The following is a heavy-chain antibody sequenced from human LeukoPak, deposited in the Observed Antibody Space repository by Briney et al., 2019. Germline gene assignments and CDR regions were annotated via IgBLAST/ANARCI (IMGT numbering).Heavy chain of an antibody. V-gene: IGHV4-31*03. CDR1: GGSISSGGYY. CDR2: IYYSGST. Sequence: SQTLSLTRTVSGGSISSGGYYWSWIRQHPWKGLEWIGYIYYSGSTYYNPSLKSRVTISVDTSKNQFSLKLSSVTAADTAVYYCARTYYDFWSGYYYYYYYYMDVWGQGTLVIVSS. J-gene: IGHJ6*03. D-gene: IGHD3-3*01. CDR3: ARTYYDFWSGYYYYYYYYMDV.